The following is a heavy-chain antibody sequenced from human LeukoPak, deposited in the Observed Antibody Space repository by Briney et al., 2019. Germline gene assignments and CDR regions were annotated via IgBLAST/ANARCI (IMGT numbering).Heavy chain of an antibody. J-gene: IGHJ5*02. CDR1: GGTFSSYA. V-gene: IGHV1-69*04. CDR2: IIPILGIA. CDR3: ERGADIVVVPAAIGHWFDP. D-gene: IGHD2-2*01. Sequence: ASVKVSCKASGGTFSSYAISWVRQAPGQGLEWMGRIIPILGIANYAQKFQGRVTITADKSTSTAYMELSSLRSEDTAVYYCERGADIVVVPAAIGHWFDPWGQGTLVTVSS.